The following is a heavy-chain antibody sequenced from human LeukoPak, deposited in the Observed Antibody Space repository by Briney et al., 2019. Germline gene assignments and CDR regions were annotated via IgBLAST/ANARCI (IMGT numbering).Heavy chain of an antibody. CDR3: AREYSYGPDAFDI. CDR2: ISYDGSNK. V-gene: IGHV3-30-3*01. D-gene: IGHD5-18*01. J-gene: IGHJ3*02. CDR1: GFTFSSHA. Sequence: GGSLRLSCAASGFTFSSHAMHWVRQAPGKGLEWVAVISYDGSNKYYADSVKGRFTISRDSSKNTLYLQMNSLRAEDTAVYYCAREYSYGPDAFDIWGQGTMVTVSS.